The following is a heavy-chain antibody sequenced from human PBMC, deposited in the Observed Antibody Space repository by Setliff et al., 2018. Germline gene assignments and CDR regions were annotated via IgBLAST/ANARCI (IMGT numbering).Heavy chain of an antibody. CDR3: IRDWGEAGSTNAFDI. V-gene: IGHV3-33*03. J-gene: IGHJ3*02. CDR1: GFTFSNYR. Sequence: GGSLRLSCAASGFTFSNYRMHWVRQAPGKGLEWVAVIWHDGGNKYHADSVKGRFTISRDNAKNTVYLQMNRLRADDTAVYYCIRDWGEAGSTNAFDIWGQGTVVTVSS. D-gene: IGHD1-26*01. CDR2: IWHDGGNK.